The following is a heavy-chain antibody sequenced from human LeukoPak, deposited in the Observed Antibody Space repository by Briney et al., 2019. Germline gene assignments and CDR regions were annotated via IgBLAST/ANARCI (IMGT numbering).Heavy chain of an antibody. J-gene: IGHJ6*03. Sequence: GGSLRLSCAASGFTFSTYAMSWVRQAPGKGLEWVSAVSGSGGSTYCADSVKGRFTISRDNSKNTLYLQMNSLRAEDTAVYYCAKIMVPGYYYYYYYMDVWGKGTTVTVSS. CDR2: VSGSGGST. D-gene: IGHD3-10*01. V-gene: IGHV3-23*01. CDR3: AKIMVPGYYYYYYYMDV. CDR1: GFTFSTYA.